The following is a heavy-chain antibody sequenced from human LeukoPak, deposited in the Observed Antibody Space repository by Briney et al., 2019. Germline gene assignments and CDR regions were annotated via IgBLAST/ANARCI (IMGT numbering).Heavy chain of an antibody. CDR3: ARGVPKTSYYYYYMDV. D-gene: IGHD4-11*01. V-gene: IGHV3-48*01. CDR1: GFTFSSYS. Sequence: PGGSLRLSCAASGFTFSSYSMKWVRQAPGKGLEWISYISGSGFTIHYADSVKGRFTISRDNAKNSLYLQMNSLRAEDTAVYYCARGVPKTSYYYYYMDVWGKGTTVTVSS. J-gene: IGHJ6*03. CDR2: ISGSGFTI.